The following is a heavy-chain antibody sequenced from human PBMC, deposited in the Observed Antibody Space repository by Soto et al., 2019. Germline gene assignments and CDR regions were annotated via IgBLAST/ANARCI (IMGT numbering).Heavy chain of an antibody. CDR1: GFSLSTSGVG. CDR2: IYWDDHK. J-gene: IGHJ4*02. D-gene: IGHD2-2*01. CDR3: AHRQPYFFDF. Sequence: QITLKASGPTLVKPTQTLTLTCTFSGFSLSTSGVGVGWIRQPPGKALEWLALIYWDDHKPYSPSLKSRLTITKDISRKQVVLTMTNMEPVDTATYYCAHRQPYFFDFWGQGTLVTVSS. V-gene: IGHV2-5*02.